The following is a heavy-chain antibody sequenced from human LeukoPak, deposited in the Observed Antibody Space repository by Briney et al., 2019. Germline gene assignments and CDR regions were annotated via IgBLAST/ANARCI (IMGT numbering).Heavy chain of an antibody. V-gene: IGHV3-23*01. CDR1: GFTFSGYG. J-gene: IGHJ3*02. Sequence: GGSLRLSCAAPGFTFSGYGMSWVRLAPGKGLEWVSAISGNGDNAFYADSVKGRFTISRDNSKNTLYLQMNSLRAEGTAVYYCAKRGYCRGGTCFSHDAFDIWGQGTMVTVSS. CDR2: ISGNGDNA. D-gene: IGHD2-15*01. CDR3: AKRGYCRGGTCFSHDAFDI.